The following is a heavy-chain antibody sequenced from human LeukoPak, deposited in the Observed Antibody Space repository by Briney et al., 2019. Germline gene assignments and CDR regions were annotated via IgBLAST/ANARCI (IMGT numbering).Heavy chain of an antibody. CDR3: ARGYYYDSSGYQHTTFGDY. D-gene: IGHD3-22*01. CDR2: INSDGSST. Sequence: GGSLRLSCAASGFTFSSYWMHWVRQAPGKGLVWVSRINSDGSSTSYADSVKGRFTISRDNAKNTLYLQMNSLRAEDTAVYYCARGYYYDSSGYQHTTFGDYWGQGTLVTVSS. J-gene: IGHJ4*02. V-gene: IGHV3-74*01. CDR1: GFTFSSYW.